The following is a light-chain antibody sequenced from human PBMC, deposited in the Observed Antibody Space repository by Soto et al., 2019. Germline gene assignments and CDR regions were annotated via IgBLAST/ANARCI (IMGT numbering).Light chain of an antibody. J-gene: IGLJ2*01. CDR2: DVS. V-gene: IGLV2-14*01. CDR1: SSDVGGYNY. Sequence: QSALTQPASVSGSPGQSLTISCTGTSSDVGGYNYVSWYQQHPGKAPKLMIYDVSDRPSGVSNRFSGSKSGNTASLTISGLQAEDEADYYCSSYTSSSNFVVFGGGTKVTVL. CDR3: SSYTSSSNFVV.